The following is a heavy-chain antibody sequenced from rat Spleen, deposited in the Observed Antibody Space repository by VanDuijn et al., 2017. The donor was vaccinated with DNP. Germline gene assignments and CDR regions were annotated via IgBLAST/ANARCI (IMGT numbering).Heavy chain of an antibody. Sequence: EVQLVESGGGLVQPGRSLKLFCAASGFTFSDYNMAWVRQAPTKGLEWVASITNSGGSIYYRDSLKGRITISRDNAKSTLYLQMDSLRSEDTATYYCTTGAGSPWGQGTSVTVSS. D-gene: IGHD1-4*01. V-gene: IGHV5-20*01. J-gene: IGHJ4*01. CDR2: ITNSGGSI. CDR3: TTGAGSP. CDR1: GFTFSDYN.